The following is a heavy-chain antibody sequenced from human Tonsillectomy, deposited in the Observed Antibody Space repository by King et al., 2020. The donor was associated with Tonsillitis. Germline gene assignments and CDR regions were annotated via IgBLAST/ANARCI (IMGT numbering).Heavy chain of an antibody. Sequence: VQLQQWGAGLLKPSETLSLTCAVYGGSFSGYYWSWIRQPPGKGLEWIGEINHSGSTNYNPSLKSRVTISVDTSKKQFFLKLNSVTAADTAVYYCARVGSRHNWFDPWGQGTLVTVPS. CDR2: INHSGST. J-gene: IGHJ5*02. V-gene: IGHV4-34*01. CDR3: ARVGSRHNWFDP. CDR1: GGSFSGYY. D-gene: IGHD6-13*01.